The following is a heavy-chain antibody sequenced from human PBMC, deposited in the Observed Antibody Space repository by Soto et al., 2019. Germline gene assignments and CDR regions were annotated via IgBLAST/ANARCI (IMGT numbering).Heavy chain of an antibody. V-gene: IGHV4-28*01. CDR2: IYYSGST. CDR1: GYSISSSNW. CDR3: ARLPWAGYGGIFDP. D-gene: IGHD4-17*01. J-gene: IGHJ5*02. Sequence: SETLSLTCAVSGYSISSSNWWGWIRQPPGKGLEWIGYIYYSGSTNYNPSLKSRVTISVDTSKNQFSLKLSSVTAADTAVYYCARLPWAGYGGIFDPWGQGTLVTVSS.